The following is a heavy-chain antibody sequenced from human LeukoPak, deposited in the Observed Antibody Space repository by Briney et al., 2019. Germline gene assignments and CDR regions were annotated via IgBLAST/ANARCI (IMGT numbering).Heavy chain of an antibody. J-gene: IGHJ4*02. Sequence: GGSLRLSCAASGLTFSSHWMHWVRQAPGKGLVWVSRITNDGSSTTYAASVKGRFTISRDNAKNMLYLQVNSLRAEDTAVYYCETQQGGNPAYWGQGTLVTVSS. D-gene: IGHD1-14*01. CDR2: ITNDGSST. V-gene: IGHV3-74*01. CDR1: GLTFSSHW. CDR3: ETQQGGNPAY.